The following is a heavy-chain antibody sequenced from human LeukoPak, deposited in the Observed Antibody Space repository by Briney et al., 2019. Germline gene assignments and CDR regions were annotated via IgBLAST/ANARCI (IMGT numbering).Heavy chain of an antibody. CDR2: ISSDGRVT. Sequence: GGTLRLSCAASGFSFRTYWMHWVRHAPEKGLVWVSRISSDGRVTNYAGSVKDRFTITRNNAKNTLYLQMNSLRAEDTAVYYCARYTSMVLWGQGTLVTVSS. CDR1: GFSFRTYW. D-gene: IGHD5-18*01. J-gene: IGHJ4*02. V-gene: IGHV3-74*01. CDR3: ARYTSMVL.